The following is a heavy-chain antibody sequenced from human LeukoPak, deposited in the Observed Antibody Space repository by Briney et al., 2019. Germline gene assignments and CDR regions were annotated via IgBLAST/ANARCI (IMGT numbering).Heavy chain of an antibody. CDR3: ARAIAVAGTGVDY. CDR1: GYTFTGYY. V-gene: IGHV1-2*06. CDR2: INPNSGGT. J-gene: IGHJ4*02. Sequence: ASVKVSCKASGYTFTGYYMHWVRQAPGQGLEWMGRINPNSGGTNYAQKLQGRVTMTTDTSTSTAYMELRSLRSDDTAVYYCARAIAVAGTGVDYWGQGTLVTVSS. D-gene: IGHD6-19*01.